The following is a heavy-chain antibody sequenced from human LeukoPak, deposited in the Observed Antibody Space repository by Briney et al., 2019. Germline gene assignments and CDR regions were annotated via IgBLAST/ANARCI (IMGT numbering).Heavy chain of an antibody. J-gene: IGHJ5*02. CDR1: GFTFSAYW. CDR3: AREPAAGQGDWFDP. D-gene: IGHD6-13*01. Sequence: GGSLRLSCAASGFTFSAYWMTWVRQAPGRGLEWVANIHQDGSDKYYVDSVKGRFTISRDNAKNSLYLQMNSLRAEDTAVYYCAREPAAGQGDWFDPWGQGTLVTVSS. CDR2: IHQDGSDK. V-gene: IGHV3-7*05.